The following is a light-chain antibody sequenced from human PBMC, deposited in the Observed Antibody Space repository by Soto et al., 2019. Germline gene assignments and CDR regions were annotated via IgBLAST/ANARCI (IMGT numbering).Light chain of an antibody. CDR1: SSDVGGYNY. CDR2: DVS. V-gene: IGLV2-14*03. Sequence: QSALTQPASVSGSPGQSITISCTGTSSDVGGYNYVSWYQHHPGKTPKLMIYDVSNRPSGVSNRFSGSKPGNTASLTISGLRPEDEADYSCSSYTTRHTRQIVFGTGTKLTVL. CDR3: SSYTTRHTRQIV. J-gene: IGLJ1*01.